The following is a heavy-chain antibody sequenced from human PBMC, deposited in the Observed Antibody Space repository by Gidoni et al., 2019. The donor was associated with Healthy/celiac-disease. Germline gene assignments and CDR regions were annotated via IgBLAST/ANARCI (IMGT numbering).Heavy chain of an antibody. CDR2: IKSKTDGGTT. CDR1: GYPCSNAW. D-gene: IGHD4-17*01. Sequence: EVQLVASGGSVVKHGGSLRLSCGAAGYPCSNAWMSWVRQAPGTGLECVGRIKSKTDGGTTDYAAPVKGRFTISRDDLKNTRYLQINSLKTEDPAVYYCTTGYYGGEDLADYCGQVTLVTVSS. V-gene: IGHV3-15*01. CDR3: TTGYYGGEDLADY. J-gene: IGHJ4*02.